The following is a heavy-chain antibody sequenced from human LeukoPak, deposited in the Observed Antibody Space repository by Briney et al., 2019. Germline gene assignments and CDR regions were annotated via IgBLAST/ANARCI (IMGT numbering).Heavy chain of an antibody. Sequence: SETLSLTCTVSGGSISSYYWSWIRQPPGKGLEWIGYIYYSGSTNYNPSLKSRVTIPVDTSKNQFSLKLSSVTAADMAVYYCARRGAPGDYYYYYGMDVWGQGTTVTVSS. CDR1: GGSISSYY. D-gene: IGHD1-26*01. V-gene: IGHV4-59*01. J-gene: IGHJ6*02. CDR2: IYYSGST. CDR3: ARRGAPGDYYYYYGMDV.